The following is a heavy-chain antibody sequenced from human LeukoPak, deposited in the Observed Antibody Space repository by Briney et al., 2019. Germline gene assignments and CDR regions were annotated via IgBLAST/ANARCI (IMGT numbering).Heavy chain of an antibody. CDR3: AIGGDSATSCYRCFTF. J-gene: IGHJ4*02. CDR2: IYPDDSDI. V-gene: IGHV5-51*01. Sequence: GESLKISCKCSGYRFANYWIGWARQLPGKGLEWMGIIYPDDSDIRYSPSLRGQLTISADESISTAYLQWSSLKASDPAMYYCAIGGDSATSCYRCFTFWGEGTLVTVSS. CDR1: GYRFANYW. D-gene: IGHD2-2*01.